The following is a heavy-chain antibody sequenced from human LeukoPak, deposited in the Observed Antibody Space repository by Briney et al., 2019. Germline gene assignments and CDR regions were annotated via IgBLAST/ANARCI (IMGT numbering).Heavy chain of an antibody. Sequence: GGSLRLSCAASGFTFTSYSMNWVRQAPGKGLEWVSTISGGGGSTYYADSVKGRFTISRDNSKNTLYLQVNSLRSEDTAVYYCARTPGYSYASRFDYWGQGTLVTVSS. CDR1: GFTFTSYS. CDR2: ISGGGGST. J-gene: IGHJ4*02. V-gene: IGHV3-23*01. CDR3: ARTPGYSYASRFDY. D-gene: IGHD5-18*01.